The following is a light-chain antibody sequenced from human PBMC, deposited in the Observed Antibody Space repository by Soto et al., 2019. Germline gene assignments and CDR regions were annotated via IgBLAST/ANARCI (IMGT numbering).Light chain of an antibody. CDR2: AAS. Sequence: DIQMTQSPSSLSASVGDSVTITCRASQNIKTYLNWYQQKPGKAPNLLIYAASSLHSGVPSRFSGSGSGTDFTLTITSLPPDDFATYYCQQSFSSPPWTFGQGTKVEIK. CDR1: QNIKTY. J-gene: IGKJ1*01. V-gene: IGKV1-39*01. CDR3: QQSFSSPPWT.